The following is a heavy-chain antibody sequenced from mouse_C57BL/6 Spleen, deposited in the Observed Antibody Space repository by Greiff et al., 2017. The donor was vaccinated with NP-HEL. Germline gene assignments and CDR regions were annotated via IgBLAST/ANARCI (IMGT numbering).Heavy chain of an antibody. CDR2: IHPNSGST. Sequence: QVQLQQPGAELVKPGASVKLSCKASGYTFTSYWMHWVKQRPGQGLEWIGMIHPNSGSTNYNEKFKSKATLTVDKSSSTAYMQLSSLTSEDSAVYYCARGVYGSSYVDGYYFDYWGQGTTLTVSS. D-gene: IGHD1-1*01. CDR3: ARGVYGSSYVDGYYFDY. J-gene: IGHJ2*01. V-gene: IGHV1-64*01. CDR1: GYTFTSYW.